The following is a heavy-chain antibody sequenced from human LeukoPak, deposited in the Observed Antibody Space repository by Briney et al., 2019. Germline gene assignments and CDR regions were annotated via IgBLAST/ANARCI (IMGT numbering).Heavy chain of an antibody. V-gene: IGHV3-23*01. CDR3: AKGDSSGYYYYYFDY. CDR1: GFTFSSYA. CDR2: ISGSGDST. J-gene: IGHJ4*02. D-gene: IGHD3-22*01. Sequence: GGSLRLSCAASGFTFSSYAMSWVRQAPGKGLEWVSAISGSGDSTYYADSVKGRFTISRDNSKNTLCLQMNSLRAEDTAVYYCAKGDSSGYYYYYFDYWGQGTLVTVSS.